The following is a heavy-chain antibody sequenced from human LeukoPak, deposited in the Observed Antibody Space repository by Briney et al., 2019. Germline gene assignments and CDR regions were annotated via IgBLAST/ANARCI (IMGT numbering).Heavy chain of an antibody. CDR2: ISGSGGST. CDR3: AKDSVRQWLVTSYNWFDP. V-gene: IGHV3-23*01. J-gene: IGHJ5*02. D-gene: IGHD6-19*01. Sequence: GGSLRLSCAASGFTFSSYAMSWVRQAPGKGLEWVSTISGSGGSTYYADSVKGRFTISRDNSKNTLYLQMNSLRAEDTAVYYCAKDSVRQWLVTSYNWFDPWGQGTLVTVSS. CDR1: GFTFSSYA.